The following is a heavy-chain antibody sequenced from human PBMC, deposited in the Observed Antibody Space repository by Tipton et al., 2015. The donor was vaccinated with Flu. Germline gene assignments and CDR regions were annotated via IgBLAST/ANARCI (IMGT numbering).Heavy chain of an antibody. CDR2: IYYSGST. J-gene: IGHJ4*02. Sequence: TLSLTCTVSGGSISSGSYYWSWIRQPPGKGLEWIGYIYYSGSTNYNPSLKSRVTISLDTSKNQFSLRVNSVTAADTAVYYCATSEWRDPRGSFDFWGQGTLVTVSS. CDR3: ATSEWRDPRGSFDF. V-gene: IGHV4-61*01. D-gene: IGHD2-2*01. CDR1: GGSISSGSYY.